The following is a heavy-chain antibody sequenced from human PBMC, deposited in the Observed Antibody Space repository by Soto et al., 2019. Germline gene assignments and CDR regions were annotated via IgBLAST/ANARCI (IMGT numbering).Heavy chain of an antibody. Sequence: PVGSLRLSCSASGFTFSSYAMHWVRQVPGKGLEYVSAISSNGGSTYYADSVKGRFTISRDNSKNTLYLQMSSLRAEDTAVYYCACSGGGSFNWFDPWGQGTLVTVSS. CDR3: ACSGGGSFNWFDP. V-gene: IGHV3-64D*06. CDR1: GFTFSSYA. D-gene: IGHD2-15*01. CDR2: ISSNGGST. J-gene: IGHJ5*02.